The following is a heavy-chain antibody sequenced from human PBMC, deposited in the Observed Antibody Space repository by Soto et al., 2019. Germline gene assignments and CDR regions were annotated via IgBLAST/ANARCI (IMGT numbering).Heavy chain of an antibody. CDR1: GFTVSSNY. CDR3: AAGILWFGELW. D-gene: IGHD3-10*01. Sequence: RGSLRLSCAASGFTVSSNYMNWVRQAPGKGLEWVSVIYSGGSTYYADSVKGRFTISRHNSKNTLYLQMNGLRAEDTAVYYCAAGILWFGELWWGQGTLVTVSS. CDR2: IYSGGST. J-gene: IGHJ4*02. V-gene: IGHV3-53*04.